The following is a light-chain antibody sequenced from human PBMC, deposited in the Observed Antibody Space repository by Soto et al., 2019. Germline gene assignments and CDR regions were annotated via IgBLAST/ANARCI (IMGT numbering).Light chain of an antibody. CDR3: QQYGSSPHT. V-gene: IGKV3-20*01. J-gene: IGKJ2*01. CDR1: QSVSSSY. Sequence: EIVLTQSPGTLSLSPGERATLSCRASQSVSSSYLAWYQHKPGQAPRLLIYGASRMHTGLPDRFSGSGSGTDFTLTISRLEPEDFAVYYCQQYGSSPHTFGQGTKLELK. CDR2: GAS.